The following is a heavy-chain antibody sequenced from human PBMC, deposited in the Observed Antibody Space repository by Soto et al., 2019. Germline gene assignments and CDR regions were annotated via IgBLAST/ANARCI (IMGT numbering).Heavy chain of an antibody. D-gene: IGHD1-26*01. J-gene: IGHJ6*02. CDR3: ARIRGSYYYGMDV. V-gene: IGHV1-18*04. CDR1: GYTFTSYG. CDR2: ISAYNGNT. Sequence: ASVKVSCKASGYTFTSYGISWVRQAPGQGLEWMGWISAYNGNTNYAQKLQGRVTMTTDTSTSTAYMGLRSLRSDDTAVYYCARIRGSYYYGMDVWGQGTTVTVSS.